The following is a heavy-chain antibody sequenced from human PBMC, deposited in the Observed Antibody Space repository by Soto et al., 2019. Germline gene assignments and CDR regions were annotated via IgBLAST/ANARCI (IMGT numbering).Heavy chain of an antibody. V-gene: IGHV4-34*01. CDR3: AREGPQYSRSWFDP. J-gene: IGHJ5*02. CDR2: INHSGST. Sequence: QVQLQQWGAGLLKPSETLSLTCAVYGGSFSGYYWSWIRQPPGKGLEWIGEINHSGSTNYNPSLKRRVTISVDTSKNQFSLKLSSVTAAETAVYYCAREGPQYSRSWFDPWGQGTLVTVSS. D-gene: IGHD6-6*01. CDR1: GGSFSGYY.